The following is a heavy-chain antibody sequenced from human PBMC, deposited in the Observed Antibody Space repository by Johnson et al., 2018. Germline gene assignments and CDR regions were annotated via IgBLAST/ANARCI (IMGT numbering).Heavy chain of an antibody. CDR1: GFSFGTYG. J-gene: IGHJ4*02. V-gene: IGHV3-30*18. CDR2: ISYHGGNK. D-gene: IGHD3-22*01. CDR3: AKYHYYDSTVIDY. Sequence: QVQLQESGGGVVQPGRSLRLSCAASGFSFGTYGMHWVRQAPGKGLECVALISYHGGNKYYADLVKGRFTISRDNSKNTLYLQLNSLKAEDTAVYYCAKYHYYDSTVIDYWGPGTLVTVSS.